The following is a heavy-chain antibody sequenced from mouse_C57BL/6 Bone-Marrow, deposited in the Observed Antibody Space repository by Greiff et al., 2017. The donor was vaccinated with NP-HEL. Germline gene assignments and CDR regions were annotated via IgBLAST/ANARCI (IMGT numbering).Heavy chain of an antibody. CDR2: IDPDNGDT. Sequence: EVQLQQSGAELVRPGASVKLSCTASGFNIKDDYMHWVKQRPEQGLEWIGWIDPDNGDTEYASKFQGKATITADTSSNTAYLQLSSLTSEDTAVYYCTTMATDYWGQGTTLTVSS. CDR1: GFNIKDDY. V-gene: IGHV14-4*01. D-gene: IGHD2-3*01. J-gene: IGHJ2*01. CDR3: TTMATDY.